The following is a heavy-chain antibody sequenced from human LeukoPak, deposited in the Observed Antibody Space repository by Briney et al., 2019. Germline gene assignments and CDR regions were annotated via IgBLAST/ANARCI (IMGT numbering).Heavy chain of an antibody. CDR1: GFTFSSYW. Sequence: GGSLRLSCAASGFTFSSYWLSWVRQAPGKGLEWVPNIKQDGSEKYYVDSVKGRFTISRDNAKSSLYLQMNSLRAEDTAVYYCARDSSRNDFWSGYYPDWFDPWGQGTLVTASS. CDR2: IKQDGSEK. V-gene: IGHV3-7*03. J-gene: IGHJ5*02. D-gene: IGHD3-3*01. CDR3: ARDSSRNDFWSGYYPDWFDP.